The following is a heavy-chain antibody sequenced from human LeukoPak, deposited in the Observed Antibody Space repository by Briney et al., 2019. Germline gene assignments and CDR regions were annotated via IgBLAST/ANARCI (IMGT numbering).Heavy chain of an antibody. CDR2: IYTSGSI. V-gene: IGHV4-4*07. CDR1: GGSISSYY. Sequence: SETLSLTCTVSGGSISSYYWSWIRQPAGKGLEWIGRIYTSGSINYNPSLKSRVTMSVDTSKNQFSLKLSSVTAADTAVYYCARGYSSGWTFDYWGQGTLVTVSS. J-gene: IGHJ4*02. D-gene: IGHD6-19*01. CDR3: ARGYSSGWTFDY.